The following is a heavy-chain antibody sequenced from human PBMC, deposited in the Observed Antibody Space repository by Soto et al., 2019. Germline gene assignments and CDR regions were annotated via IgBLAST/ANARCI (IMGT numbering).Heavy chain of an antibody. Sequence: ASVKVSCKASGYTFTSYAMHWVRQAPGQRLEWMGWINAGNGNTKYSQKFQGRVTITRDTSASTAYMELSSLRSEDTAVYYCARVATIFGVVIPSSLDYWGQGTLVTVSS. CDR2: INAGNGNT. V-gene: IGHV1-3*01. CDR1: GYTFTSYA. CDR3: ARVATIFGVVIPSSLDY. J-gene: IGHJ4*02. D-gene: IGHD3-3*01.